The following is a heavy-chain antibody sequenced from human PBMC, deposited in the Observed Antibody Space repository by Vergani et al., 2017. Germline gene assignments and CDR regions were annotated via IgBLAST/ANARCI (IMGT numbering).Heavy chain of an antibody. V-gene: IGHV1-69*05. CDR2: IIPIFGTA. CDR3: ARDRTHYDILTGYYNDGGVFDY. CDR1: GGTFSSYA. J-gene: IGHJ4*02. Sequence: QVQLVQSGAEVKKPGSSVKVSCKASGGTFSSYAISWVRQAPGQGLEWMGRIIPIFGTANYAQKLQGRVTMTTDTSTSTAYMELRSLRSDDTAVYYCARDRTHYDILTGYYNDGGVFDYWGQGTLVTVSS. D-gene: IGHD3-9*01.